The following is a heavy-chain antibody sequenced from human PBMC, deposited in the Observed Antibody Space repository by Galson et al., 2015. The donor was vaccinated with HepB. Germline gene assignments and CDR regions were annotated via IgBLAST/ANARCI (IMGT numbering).Heavy chain of an antibody. CDR1: GFSLTTGGVA. Sequence: PALVKPTQTLTLTCTFSGFSLTTGGVAVGWIRQPPGKALEWLALIYWDDDERYSPSLKSRLSITKDTSKNQVVLTLTNVDPVDTATYFCAYSRWIGGPDYWGQGTLVTVSS. CDR2: IYWDDDE. D-gene: IGHD3-16*01. CDR3: AYSRWIGGPDY. J-gene: IGHJ4*02. V-gene: IGHV2-5*02.